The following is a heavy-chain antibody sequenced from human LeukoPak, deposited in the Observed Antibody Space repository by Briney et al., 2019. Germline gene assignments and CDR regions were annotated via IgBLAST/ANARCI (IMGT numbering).Heavy chain of an antibody. V-gene: IGHV3-74*01. J-gene: IGHJ1*01. Sequence: AGGSLRLSCVASGFTFSTHWMHWVRQAPGKGLVWVARIYSDGYSDGSSTIYADSVRGRFTISRDNAKNTLYLQMNSLRAEDTAVYYCAREYSSTWYRGLAEYFQHWGQGTQVTVSS. CDR2: IYSDGYSDGSST. CDR3: AREYSSTWYRGLAEYFQH. D-gene: IGHD6-13*01. CDR1: GFTFSTHW.